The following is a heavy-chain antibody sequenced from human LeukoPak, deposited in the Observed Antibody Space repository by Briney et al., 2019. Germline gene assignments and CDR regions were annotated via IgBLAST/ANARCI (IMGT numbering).Heavy chain of an antibody. V-gene: IGHV3-74*01. CDR2: INSDGSIT. J-gene: IGHJ4*02. D-gene: IGHD2-2*01. Sequence: QPGGSLRLSCATSGFTFGSYWMHWVRQVPGRGLVWVSRINSDGSITDYADSVKGRFTIARDNAKNSLYLQMNSLRAEDTAVYYCARESGPYQLPEGYFDYWGQGTLVTVSS. CDR1: GFTFGSYW. CDR3: ARESGPYQLPEGYFDY.